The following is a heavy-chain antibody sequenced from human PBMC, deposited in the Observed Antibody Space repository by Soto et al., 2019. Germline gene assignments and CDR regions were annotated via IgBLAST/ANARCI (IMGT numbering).Heavy chain of an antibody. CDR1: VVTSSSYV. Sequence: GSLRLSCAASVVTSSSYVMHWVRQAPGKGLEWIANIHYSGTTNYNPSLASRVTLSVDTSKNQFSLKMTSVTAADRAMYFCARYNSYAIDYWGQGTLVPVSP. CDR3: ARYNSYAIDY. CDR2: IHYSGTT. V-gene: IGHV4-59*01. D-gene: IGHD2-8*01. J-gene: IGHJ4*02.